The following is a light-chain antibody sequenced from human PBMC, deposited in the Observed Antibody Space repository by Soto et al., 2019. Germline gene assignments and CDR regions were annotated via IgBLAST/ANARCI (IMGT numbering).Light chain of an antibody. V-gene: IGKV4-1*01. CDR2: WAS. J-gene: IGKJ1*01. CDR1: QSILHSGRNKYY. Sequence: DIVMTQSPDSLAVSLGERATINCKSSQSILHSGRNKYYLAWYQQKPGQPPKLLTYWASTRESGVSDRFRGSGSETDFTLTISSLQAEDVAIYYCQQDYTIPWTFGQGTKVEI. CDR3: QQDYTIPWT.